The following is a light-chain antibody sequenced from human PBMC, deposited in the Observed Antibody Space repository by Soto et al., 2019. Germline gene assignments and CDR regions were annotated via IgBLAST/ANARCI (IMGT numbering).Light chain of an antibody. CDR1: SSDVGGYNS. CDR3: SSYAGRTVV. J-gene: IGLJ2*01. CDR2: EVS. Sequence: QSVLTQPPSASGSPGQSVTISCTGTSSDVGGYNSVSWYQQHPGKAPKLMISEVSKRPSGVPDRFSGSKSGNTASLTVSGLQAEDEADYYCSSYAGRTVVFGGGTKLTVL. V-gene: IGLV2-8*01.